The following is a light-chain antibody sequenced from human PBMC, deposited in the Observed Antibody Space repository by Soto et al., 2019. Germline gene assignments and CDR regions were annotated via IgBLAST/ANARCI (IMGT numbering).Light chain of an antibody. Sequence: QSVLTQPPSASGSPGQSVTISCTGTSSDVGGYNYVSWYQQHPGKAPKLMIYGVNKRPSGVPDRFSGSKSGNTASLTVSGLQAEDEADYYCTSYAGSNKVFGGGTKVTVL. CDR2: GVN. CDR1: SSDVGGYNY. J-gene: IGLJ3*02. CDR3: TSYAGSNKV. V-gene: IGLV2-8*01.